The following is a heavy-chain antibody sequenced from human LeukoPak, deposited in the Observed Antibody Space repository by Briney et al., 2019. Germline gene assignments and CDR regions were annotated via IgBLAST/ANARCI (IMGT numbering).Heavy chain of an antibody. D-gene: IGHD6-13*01. Sequence: PSETLPLTCTVSGASISGYYCSWVRQPPGQGLEWIGYIYYSGTTSYNPSLRSRVTMSVDTSKNQFSLRLSSVTAADTAVYYCARGLGIAASYFDYWGQGTLVTVSS. CDR2: IYYSGTT. V-gene: IGHV4-59*01. CDR1: GASISGYY. J-gene: IGHJ4*02. CDR3: ARGLGIAASYFDY.